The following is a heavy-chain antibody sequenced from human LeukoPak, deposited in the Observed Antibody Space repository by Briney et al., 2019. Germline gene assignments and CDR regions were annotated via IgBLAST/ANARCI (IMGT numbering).Heavy chain of an antibody. CDR1: GGSISSYY. CDR3: ARQIASAGTAGFDF. J-gene: IGHJ4*02. D-gene: IGHD6-13*01. CDR2: IYSTGST. Sequence: SETLSLTCTVSGGSISSYYWSWIRQPAEKGLEWIGRIYSTGSTNYNPSLKSRVTMSVDTSKNQFSLRLRSVTAADTAVYYCARQIASAGTAGFDFWGQGALVTVSS. V-gene: IGHV4-4*07.